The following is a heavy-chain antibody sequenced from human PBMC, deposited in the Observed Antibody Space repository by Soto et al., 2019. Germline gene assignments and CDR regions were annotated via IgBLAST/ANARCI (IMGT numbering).Heavy chain of an antibody. CDR1: GGSISSYY. J-gene: IGHJ4*02. V-gene: IGHV4-59*01. Sequence: SETLSLTCTVSGGSISSYYWSWIRQPPGKGLEWIGYIYYSGSTNYNPSLKSRVTISVDTSKNQFSLKLSSVTAADTAVYYCARLYYYGSGSCTIYYFDYWGQGTLVTVSS. CDR2: IYYSGST. D-gene: IGHD3-10*01. CDR3: ARLYYYGSGSCTIYYFDY.